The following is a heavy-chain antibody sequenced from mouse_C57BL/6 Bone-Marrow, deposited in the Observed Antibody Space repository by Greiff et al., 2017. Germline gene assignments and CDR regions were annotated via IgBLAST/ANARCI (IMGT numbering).Heavy chain of an antibody. CDR1: GFTFSSYA. Sequence: EVKVVESGGGLVKPGGSLKLSCAASGFTFSSYAMSWVRQTPEQRLEWVATISDGGSYTYYPDNVKGRFTISRDNAKNNLYLQMSHLKSEDTAMYYCARGTAQALYYYAMDYWGQGTSVTVSS. D-gene: IGHD3-2*02. J-gene: IGHJ4*01. V-gene: IGHV5-4*03. CDR2: ISDGGSYT. CDR3: ARGTAQALYYYAMDY.